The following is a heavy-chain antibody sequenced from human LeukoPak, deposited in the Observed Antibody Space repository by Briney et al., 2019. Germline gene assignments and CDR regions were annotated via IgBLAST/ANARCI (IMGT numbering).Heavy chain of an antibody. CDR1: GHTFTSYG. CDR2: ISAYNGNT. CDR3: ARHVLLWFGELLSSFGFDY. J-gene: IGHJ4*02. D-gene: IGHD3-10*01. V-gene: IGHV1-18*01. Sequence: ASVKVSCKASGHTFTSYGISWVRQAPGQGLEWMGWISAYNGNTNYAQKLQGRVTMTTDTSTSTAYMELRSLRSDDTAVYYCARHVLLWFGELLSSFGFDYWGQGTLVTVSS.